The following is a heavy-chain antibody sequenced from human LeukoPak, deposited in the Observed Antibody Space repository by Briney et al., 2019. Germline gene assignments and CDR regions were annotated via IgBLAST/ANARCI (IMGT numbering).Heavy chain of an antibody. D-gene: IGHD3-3*01. CDR1: GGSISSSSYY. J-gene: IGHJ4*02. CDR2: IYYSGST. V-gene: IGHV4-39*07. Sequence: PSETLSLTCTVSGGSISSSSYYWGWIRQPPGKGLEWIGSIYYSGSTYYNPSLKSRVTISVDRSKNQFSLKLSSVTAADTAVYFCARARGITILDYLGQGTLVPVFS. CDR3: ARARGITILDY.